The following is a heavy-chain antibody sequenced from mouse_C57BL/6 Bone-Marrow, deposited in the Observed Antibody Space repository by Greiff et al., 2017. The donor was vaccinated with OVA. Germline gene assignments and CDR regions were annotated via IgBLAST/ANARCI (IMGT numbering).Heavy chain of an antibody. J-gene: IGHJ3*01. CDR3: ASGGTPFAY. V-gene: IGHV1-50*01. CDR1: GYTFTGYW. Sequence: VQLQQPGAELVKPGASVKLSCKASGYTFTGYWMRWVKQRPGQGLEWIGEIDPSDSYTNYNQKFKGKATLTVDTSSSTAYMQLSSLTSEDSAVYYCASGGTPFAYWGQGTLVTVSA. D-gene: IGHD2-14*01. CDR2: IDPSDSYT.